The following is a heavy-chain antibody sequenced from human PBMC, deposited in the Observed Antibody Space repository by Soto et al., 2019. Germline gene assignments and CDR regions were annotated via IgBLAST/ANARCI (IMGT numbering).Heavy chain of an antibody. Sequence: SETLSLTCTVSGGSISSYYWSWIRQPPGKGLEWIGYIYYSGSTNYNPSLKSRVTISVDTSKNQFSLKLSSVTAADTAVYYCARASIAAAGTPWYYFDYWGQGTLVTVSS. CDR1: GGSISSYY. V-gene: IGHV4-59*01. CDR3: ARASIAAAGTPWYYFDY. CDR2: IYYSGST. D-gene: IGHD6-13*01. J-gene: IGHJ4*02.